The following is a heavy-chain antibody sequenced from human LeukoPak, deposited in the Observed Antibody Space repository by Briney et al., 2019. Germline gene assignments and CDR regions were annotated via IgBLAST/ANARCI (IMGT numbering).Heavy chain of an antibody. CDR3: ARALRYCSTTSCQYYFDY. CDR2: MNPNSGNT. J-gene: IGHJ4*02. Sequence: GASVKVSCKASGYTFTNYDINWVRQAAGQGLEWMGWMNPNSGNTGYAQKFQGRVTMTRNTSISTAYMGLSSLKSEDTAVYYCARALRYCSTTSCQYYFDYWGQGTLVTVSS. CDR1: GYTFTNYD. V-gene: IGHV1-8*01. D-gene: IGHD2-2*01.